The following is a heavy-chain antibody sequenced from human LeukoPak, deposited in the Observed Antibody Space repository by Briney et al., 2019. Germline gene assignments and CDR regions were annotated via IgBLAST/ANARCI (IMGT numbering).Heavy chain of an antibody. J-gene: IGHJ4*02. CDR1: GYTFTGYY. V-gene: IGHV1-2*06. Sequence: ASVKVSCKASGYTFTGYYMHWVRQAPRQGLEWMGRINPNSGGTNYAQKFQGRVTMTRDTSISTAYMELSRLRSDDTAVYYCARASYYYDSSGYSYYFDYWGQGTLVTVSS. CDR3: ARASYYYDSSGYSYYFDY. CDR2: INPNSGGT. D-gene: IGHD3-22*01.